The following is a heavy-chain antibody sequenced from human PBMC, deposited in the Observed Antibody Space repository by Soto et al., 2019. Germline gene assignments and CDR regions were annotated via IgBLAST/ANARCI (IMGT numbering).Heavy chain of an antibody. Sequence: GGPLRLSCFGSGFTFSNFSINWVRQAPGKGLEWVSSISSRSDIYYADSLKGRFTISGDNAKNSVSLQMNSLRAEDTAVYYCAREYTAWPLAYGLDVWGQGATVTVSS. CDR2: ISSRSDI. CDR3: AREYTAWPLAYGLDV. CDR1: GFTFSNFS. D-gene: IGHD2-2*02. V-gene: IGHV3-21*01. J-gene: IGHJ6*02.